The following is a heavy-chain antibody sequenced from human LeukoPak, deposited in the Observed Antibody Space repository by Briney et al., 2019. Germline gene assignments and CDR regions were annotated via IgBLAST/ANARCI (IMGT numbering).Heavy chain of an antibody. J-gene: IGHJ4*02. CDR2: IKQDGSGK. CDR1: GFTFSSYG. V-gene: IGHV3-7*01. Sequence: GGSLRLSCAASGFTFSSYGMSWVRQAPGKGLEWVANIKQDGSGKYYVDSVKGRFTISRDNAKNSLYLQMNSLRAEDTAVYYCARDKDVGPTILVYWGQGTLVTVSS. D-gene: IGHD1-26*01. CDR3: ARDKDVGPTILVY.